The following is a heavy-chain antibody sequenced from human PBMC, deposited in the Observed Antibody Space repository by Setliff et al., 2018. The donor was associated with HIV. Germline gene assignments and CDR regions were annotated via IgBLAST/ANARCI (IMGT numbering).Heavy chain of an antibody. D-gene: IGHD3-3*01. Sequence: PSETLSLTCTVSGVSISNYYWSWIRQPPGKGLEWIGYMYYSGNTNYNPSLKSRVTISVDTSKSQFSLKLNSMTAADTAVYYCARDQSDWFYWGQGTLVTVSS. V-gene: IGHV4-59*01. CDR2: MYYSGNT. CDR3: ARDQSDWFY. CDR1: GVSISNYY. J-gene: IGHJ4*02.